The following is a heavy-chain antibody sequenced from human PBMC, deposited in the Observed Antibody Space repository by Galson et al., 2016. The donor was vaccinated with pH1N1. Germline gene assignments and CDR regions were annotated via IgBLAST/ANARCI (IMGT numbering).Heavy chain of an antibody. CDR2: FSISGSRT. CDR3: VQGGRGDYNSYFDH. Sequence: SLRLSCATSGFSFSYYAMGWVRQGPGKGLEWVSSFSISGSRTYYADSVKGRFTISRDTSRSTLFLQMNSLRADDTALYYCVQGGRGDYNSYFDHWGLGTLVTVSS. D-gene: IGHD5-24*01. CDR1: GFSFSYYA. J-gene: IGHJ4*02. V-gene: IGHV3-23*05.